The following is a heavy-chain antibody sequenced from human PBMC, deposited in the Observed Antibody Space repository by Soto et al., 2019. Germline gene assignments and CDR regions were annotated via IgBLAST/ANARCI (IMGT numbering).Heavy chain of an antibody. J-gene: IGHJ4*02. Sequence: GGSLRLSCAASGFTFSNYEMNWVRQTPGKGLEWVSYISYTGSTIYYADSVRGRFTISRDNSKNSLYLQMNSLRAEDTAVYYCARGLRIYYDRSGPHYWGQATLVTVSS. V-gene: IGHV3-48*03. D-gene: IGHD3-22*01. CDR2: ISYTGSTI. CDR1: GFTFSNYE. CDR3: ARGLRIYYDRSGPHY.